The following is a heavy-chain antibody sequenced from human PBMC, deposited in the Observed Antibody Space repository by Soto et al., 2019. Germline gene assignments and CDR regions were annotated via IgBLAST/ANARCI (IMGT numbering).Heavy chain of an antibody. D-gene: IGHD5-18*01. Sequence: GGSLRLACAASGFTFTNYWMHWVHQAPGKGLVWVSRINSDGSSTNYADSVKGRFTISRDNAKNTLYLQMNSLRAEDTAVYYCARTGYTYNPPGPYWGQGNLVTVSS. CDR3: ARTGYTYNPPGPY. V-gene: IGHV3-74*01. CDR1: GFTFTNYW. J-gene: IGHJ4*02. CDR2: INSDGSST.